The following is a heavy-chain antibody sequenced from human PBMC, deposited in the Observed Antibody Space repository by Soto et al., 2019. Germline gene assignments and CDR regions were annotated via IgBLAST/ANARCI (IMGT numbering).Heavy chain of an antibody. CDR1: GGSFSGYY. J-gene: IGHJ6*02. Sequence: SETLSLTCAVYGGSFSGYYWSWIRQPPGKGLEWIGEINHSGSTNYNPSLKSRVTISVDTSKNQFSLKLSSVTDADTAVYYCARIPSGYDYYYYYGMDVWGQGTTVTVSS. CDR3: ARIPSGYDYYYYYGMDV. V-gene: IGHV4-34*01. CDR2: INHSGST. D-gene: IGHD5-12*01.